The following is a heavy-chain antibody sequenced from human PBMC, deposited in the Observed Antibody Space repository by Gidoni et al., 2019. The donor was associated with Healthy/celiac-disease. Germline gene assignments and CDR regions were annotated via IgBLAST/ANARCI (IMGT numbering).Heavy chain of an antibody. CDR2: IRSKAYGGTT. D-gene: IGHD6-13*01. CDR1: GFTFGDYA. J-gene: IGHJ6*02. Sequence: EVQLVESGGGLVQPGRSLSLSCTASGFTFGDYAISWARQVPGKGPEWVGFIRSKAYGGTTEYAASVKGRFTISRDDSKSIAYLQMNSLKTEDTAVYYCYAGGYSSSWYGYYYYGMDVWGQGTTVTVSS. V-gene: IGHV3-49*04. CDR3: YAGGYSSSWYGYYYYGMDV.